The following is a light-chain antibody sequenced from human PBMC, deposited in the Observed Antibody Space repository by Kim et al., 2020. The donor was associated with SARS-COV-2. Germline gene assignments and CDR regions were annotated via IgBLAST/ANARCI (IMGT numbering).Light chain of an antibody. Sequence: SITISCTGTSSDVGGYNYVSWYQQHPGKAPKLMIYDVSNRPSGVSNRFSGSKSGNTASLTISGLQAEDEADYYCSSYTSSSIPYVFGTGTKVTVL. CDR1: SSDVGGYNY. CDR3: SSYTSSSIPYV. J-gene: IGLJ1*01. CDR2: DVS. V-gene: IGLV2-14*03.